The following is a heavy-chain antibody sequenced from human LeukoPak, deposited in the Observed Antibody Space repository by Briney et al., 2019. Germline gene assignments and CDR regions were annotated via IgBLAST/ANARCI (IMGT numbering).Heavy chain of an antibody. D-gene: IGHD2-2*01. Sequence: ASVKVSFKASGYTFTNYGISWVRQAPGQGREWMGWISAYNGNTNYAQKLQGRVTMTTDTSTSTAYMELRSLRSDDTAVYYCARAVVPAASSWFDPWGQGTLVTVSS. V-gene: IGHV1-18*04. CDR2: ISAYNGNT. CDR3: ARAVVPAASSWFDP. J-gene: IGHJ5*02. CDR1: GYTFTNYG.